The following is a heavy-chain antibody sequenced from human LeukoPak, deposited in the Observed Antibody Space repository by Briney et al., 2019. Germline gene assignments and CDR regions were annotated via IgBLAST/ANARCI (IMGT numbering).Heavy chain of an antibody. CDR1: GGPISSYY. D-gene: IGHD3-10*01. CDR2: IFHSGST. Sequence: PSETLSLTCTVSGGPISSYYWSWIPQPPGKGLEGIGYIFHSGSTKYSPPLKSRVTMSVYTSKRQFSLKLSSVTAADTAVYYCARHSQVVRGWFDPWGQGTLVTVSS. V-gene: IGHV4-59*08. J-gene: IGHJ5*02. CDR3: ARHSQVVRGWFDP.